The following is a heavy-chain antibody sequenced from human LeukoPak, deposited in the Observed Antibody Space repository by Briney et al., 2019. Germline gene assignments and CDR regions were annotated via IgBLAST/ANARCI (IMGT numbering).Heavy chain of an antibody. Sequence: PGGSLRLSCATSGFTFSTSAMSWVRQAPGRGLAWGSTISGSGGGTYYADSVKGRFTISRDNSKNTLYLQMNSLRPEDTAVFYCAKLFYSSGMYHFDYWGQGTLVTVSS. CDR1: GFTFSTSA. CDR2: ISGSGGGT. J-gene: IGHJ4*02. V-gene: IGHV3-23*01. CDR3: AKLFYSSGMYHFDY. D-gene: IGHD3-10*01.